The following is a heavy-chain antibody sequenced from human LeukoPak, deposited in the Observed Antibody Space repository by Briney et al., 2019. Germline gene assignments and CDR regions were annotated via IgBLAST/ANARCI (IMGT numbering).Heavy chain of an antibody. D-gene: IGHD2-15*01. V-gene: IGHV1-18*01. CDR1: GGTFSSYA. CDR2: ISGYNGNT. CDR3: ARGGSGSSTWFDP. Sequence: VASVKVSCKASGGTFSSYAISWVRQAPGQGLEWMGWISGYNGNTKYAQKFQGRVIMTTDTSTSTAYMEPRSLRSDDTAIYYCARGGSGSSTWFDPWGQGTLVTVSS. J-gene: IGHJ5*02.